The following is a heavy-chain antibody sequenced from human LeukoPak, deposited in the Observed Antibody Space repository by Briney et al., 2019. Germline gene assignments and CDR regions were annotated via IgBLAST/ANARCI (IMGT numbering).Heavy chain of an antibody. V-gene: IGHV1-69*05. Sequence: SLKLSCTASGGSFSSYSISWVRQAPGQGLEWMGGIIPIFGTANYAQRFQGRVTITTDESTSTAYMGLSSLRSEDTGVYYCASDRGGPRDGYNKPDAFDIWGQGTMVTVSS. CDR3: ASDRGGPRDGYNKPDAFDI. D-gene: IGHD5-24*01. CDR1: GGSFSSYS. J-gene: IGHJ3*02. CDR2: IIPIFGTA.